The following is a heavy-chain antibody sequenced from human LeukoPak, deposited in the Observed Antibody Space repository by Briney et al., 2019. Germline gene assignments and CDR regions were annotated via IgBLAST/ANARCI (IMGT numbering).Heavy chain of an antibody. CDR2: INHSGST. CDR3: ARGRIGTYYYDSSGYYSPYYFDY. D-gene: IGHD3-22*01. V-gene: IGHV4-34*01. Sequence: SETLSLTCAVYGGSFSGYYWSWIRQPPGKGLEWIGEINHSGSTNYNPSLKSRVTISVDTSKNQFSLKLSSLTAADTAVYYCARGRIGTYYYDSSGYYSPYYFDYWGQGTLVTVSS. CDR1: GGSFSGYY. J-gene: IGHJ4*02.